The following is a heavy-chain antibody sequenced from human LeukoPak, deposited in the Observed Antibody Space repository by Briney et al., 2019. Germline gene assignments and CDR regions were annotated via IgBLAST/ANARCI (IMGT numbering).Heavy chain of an antibody. CDR1: GGTFSSYA. CDR2: FDPEDGET. V-gene: IGHV1-24*01. CDR3: ATGVSSGWYLVY. Sequence: ASVKVSCKASGGTFSSYAISWVRQAPGKGLEWMGGFDPEDGETIYAQKFQGRVTMTEDTSTDTAYMELSSLRSEDTAVYYCATGVSSGWYLVYWGQGTLVTVSS. J-gene: IGHJ4*02. D-gene: IGHD6-19*01.